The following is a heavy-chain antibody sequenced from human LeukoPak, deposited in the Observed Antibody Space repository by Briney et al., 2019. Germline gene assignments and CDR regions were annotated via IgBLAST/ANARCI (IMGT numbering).Heavy chain of an antibody. J-gene: IGHJ5*02. CDR1: GGSISSSNW. V-gene: IGHV4-4*02. Sequence: SETLSLTCAVSGGSISSSNWWSWVRQPPGKGLEWIGEIYHSGSTNYNPSLKSRVTISVDTSKNQLSLELSSVTAADTAVYYCAFRRDGYKGGNWFDPWGQGTLVTVSS. CDR2: IYHSGST. CDR3: AFRRDGYKGGNWFDP. D-gene: IGHD5-24*01.